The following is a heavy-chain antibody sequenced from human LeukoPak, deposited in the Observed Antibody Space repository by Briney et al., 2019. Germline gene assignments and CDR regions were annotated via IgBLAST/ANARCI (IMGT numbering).Heavy chain of an antibody. V-gene: IGHV3-30*02. CDR1: GFTFSSYG. CDR2: IRYDGSNK. J-gene: IGHJ4*02. CDR3: ARVGVLSSSWLVY. Sequence: GGSLRLSCAASGFTFSSYGMHWVRQAPGKGLEWVAFIRYDGSNKYYADSVKGRFTISRDNAKNSLDLQMNSLRAEDTAVYYCARVGVLSSSWLVYWGQGTLVTVSS. D-gene: IGHD6-13*01.